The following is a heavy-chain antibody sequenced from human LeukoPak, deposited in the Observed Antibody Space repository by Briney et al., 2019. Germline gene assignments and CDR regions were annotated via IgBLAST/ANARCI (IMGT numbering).Heavy chain of an antibody. D-gene: IGHD5-24*01. Sequence: GGSLRLSCAASGFTFSSYSMNWVRQAPGNGLGWVSSISSSSSYIYYADSVNGRFTISRDNAKNSLYLQMNSLRAEDTAVYYCARVGDGYYFDYWGQGTLVTVSS. CDR3: ARVGDGYYFDY. CDR2: ISSSSSYI. V-gene: IGHV3-21*01. J-gene: IGHJ4*02. CDR1: GFTFSSYS.